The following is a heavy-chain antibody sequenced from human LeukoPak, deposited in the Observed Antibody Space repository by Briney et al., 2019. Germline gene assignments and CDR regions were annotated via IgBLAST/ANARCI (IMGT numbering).Heavy chain of an antibody. Sequence: ASVNVSCKASGGTFSSYAISWVRQAPGQGLEWMGGIIPIFGTANYAQKFQGRVTITADESTSTAYMELSNLRSEDTAVYYCAREGGLRYFDTANWFDPWGQGTLVTASS. CDR1: GGTFSSYA. J-gene: IGHJ5*02. CDR3: AREGGLRYFDTANWFDP. D-gene: IGHD3-9*01. CDR2: IIPIFGTA. V-gene: IGHV1-69*13.